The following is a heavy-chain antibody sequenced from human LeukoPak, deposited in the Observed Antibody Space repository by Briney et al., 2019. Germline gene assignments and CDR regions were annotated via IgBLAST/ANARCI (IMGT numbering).Heavy chain of an antibody. J-gene: IGHJ4*02. Sequence: SETLSLTCDVSGGYISSSNWWAWVRPSPGKGLEWIGEIYHTGKINYNPALKSRVTLSVDKSNNQFSLKLRSLTAADTAVYYCAREGGYYSSSWFIDFWGPGTLVTVSS. V-gene: IGHV4-4*02. CDR2: IYHTGKI. CDR3: AREGGYYSSSWFIDF. D-gene: IGHD6-13*01. CDR1: GGYISSSNW.